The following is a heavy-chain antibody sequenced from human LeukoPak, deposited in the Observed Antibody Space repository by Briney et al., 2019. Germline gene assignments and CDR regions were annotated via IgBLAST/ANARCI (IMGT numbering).Heavy chain of an antibody. Sequence: SETLSLTCTVSGGSISSYYWSWIRQPPGKGLEWIGYIYYSGSTNYNPSLKSRVTISVDTSKNHFSLKLTSVTAADTALYYCARDLAPQDFWSGYLVWGQGTLVTVSS. J-gene: IGHJ4*02. CDR3: ARDLAPQDFWSGYLV. CDR2: IYYSGST. CDR1: GGSISSYY. D-gene: IGHD3-3*01. V-gene: IGHV4-59*01.